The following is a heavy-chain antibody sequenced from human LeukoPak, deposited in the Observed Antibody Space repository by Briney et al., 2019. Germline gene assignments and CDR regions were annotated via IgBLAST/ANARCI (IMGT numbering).Heavy chain of an antibody. J-gene: IGHJ4*02. CDR3: AKGLLWYANYFDY. Sequence: GGSLRLSCVASGFTFSSYWMHWVRQDPRKGLVWVSRINGDGRNINYADSVRGRFTISRDNSKNTLYLQMNSLRAEDTAVYYCAKGLLWYANYFDYWGQGTLVTVSS. V-gene: IGHV3-74*01. CDR1: GFTFSSYW. CDR2: INGDGRNI. D-gene: IGHD3-10*01.